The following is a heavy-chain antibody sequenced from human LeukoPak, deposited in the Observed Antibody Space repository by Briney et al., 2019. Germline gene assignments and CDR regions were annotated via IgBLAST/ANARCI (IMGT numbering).Heavy chain of an antibody. V-gene: IGHV3-23*01. J-gene: IGHJ4*02. CDR3: ARGARHGYSYGYDY. D-gene: IGHD5-18*01. Sequence: PGGSLRLSCAASGFTFSSYAMSWVRQAPGKGLEWVSAISGSGGSTYYADSVKGRFTISRDNSKNTLYLQMNSLRAEDTAVYYCARGARHGYSYGYDYWGQGTLVTVSS. CDR2: ISGSGGST. CDR1: GFTFSSYA.